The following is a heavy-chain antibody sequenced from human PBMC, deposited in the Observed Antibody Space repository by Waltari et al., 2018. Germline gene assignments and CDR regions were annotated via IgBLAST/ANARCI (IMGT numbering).Heavy chain of an antibody. CDR1: GFTFSSYS. CDR3: ARGPLQLGFDY. Sequence: EVQLVESGGGLVKPGGSLRLSCAASGFTFSSYSMNWVRQAPGKGLEWVSSISSSSSYIYYADSVKGRFTSSRDNAKNSRYLQMNSLRAEDTAVYYCARGPLQLGFDYWGQGTLVTVSS. V-gene: IGHV3-21*01. J-gene: IGHJ4*02. D-gene: IGHD2-2*01. CDR2: ISSSSSYI.